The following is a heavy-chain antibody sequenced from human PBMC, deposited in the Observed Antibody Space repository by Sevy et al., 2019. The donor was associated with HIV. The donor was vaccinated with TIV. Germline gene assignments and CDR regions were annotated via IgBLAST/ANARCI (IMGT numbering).Heavy chain of an antibody. CDR2: ISAYNGNT. CDR3: ARDHGCSGGSCYLYYYYYYGMDV. J-gene: IGHJ6*02. V-gene: IGHV1-18*01. CDR1: GYTFTSYG. Sequence: ASVKVSCKASGYTFTSYGISWVRQAPGQGLEWMGWISAYNGNTNYAQKLQGRVTMTTDTSTSTAYMELRSLRSDDTAEYYCARDHGCSGGSCYLYYYYYYGMDVWGQGTTVTVSS. D-gene: IGHD2-15*01.